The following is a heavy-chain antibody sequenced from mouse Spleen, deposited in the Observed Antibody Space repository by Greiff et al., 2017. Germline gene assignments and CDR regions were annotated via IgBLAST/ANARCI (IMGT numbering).Heavy chain of an antibody. Sequence: EVMLVESGGGLVKPGGSLKLSCAASGFTFSDYGMAWVRQAPGKGPEWVAFISNLAYSIYYADTVTGRFTISRENAKNTLYLEMSSLRSEDTAMYYCARGGPFFAYWGQGTLVTVSA. CDR3: ARGGPFFAY. J-gene: IGHJ3*01. V-gene: IGHV5-15*01. CDR2: ISNLAYSI. CDR1: GFTFSDYG.